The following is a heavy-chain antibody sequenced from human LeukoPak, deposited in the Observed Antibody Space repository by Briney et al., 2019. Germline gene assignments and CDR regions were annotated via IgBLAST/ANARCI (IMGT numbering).Heavy chain of an antibody. Sequence: ASVKVSCKASGYRFSSVGISWVRQAPGQGLEWIGWVSTYNSETNYAPKFQARVTMTKDTSTSTVFLEMWSLGADDTAVYYCVRDNWNEFDPWGQGTLVTVSS. CDR2: VSTYNSET. CDR1: GYRFSSVG. V-gene: IGHV1-18*01. J-gene: IGHJ5*02. CDR3: VRDNWNEFDP. D-gene: IGHD1-1*01.